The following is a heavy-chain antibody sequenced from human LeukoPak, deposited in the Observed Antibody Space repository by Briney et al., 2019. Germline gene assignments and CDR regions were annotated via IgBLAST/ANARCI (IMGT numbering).Heavy chain of an antibody. CDR1: GYTFTGYY. Sequence: ASVNVSFKASGYTFTGYYMHWVRQAPGQGLEWMGRINPNSGGTNYAQKFQGRVTMTRDTSISTAYMELSRLRSDDTAVYYCARERGQWLHYDAFDIWGQGTMVTVSS. V-gene: IGHV1-2*06. J-gene: IGHJ3*02. D-gene: IGHD5-12*01. CDR3: ARERGQWLHYDAFDI. CDR2: INPNSGGT.